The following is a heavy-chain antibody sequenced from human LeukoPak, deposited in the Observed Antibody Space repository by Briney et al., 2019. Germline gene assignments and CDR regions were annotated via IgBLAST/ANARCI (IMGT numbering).Heavy chain of an antibody. J-gene: IGHJ6*02. V-gene: IGHV4-34*01. CDR1: GGSFSGYY. D-gene: IGHD2-2*01. CDR3: AAEAEYQLLSFGMDV. CDR2: INHSGST. Sequence: SETLSLTCAVYGGSFSGYYWSWIRQPPGKGLEWIGEINHSGSTNYNPSLKSRVTISVDTSKNQFSLKLSSVTAADTAVYYCAAEAEYQLLSFGMDVWGQGTTVTVSS.